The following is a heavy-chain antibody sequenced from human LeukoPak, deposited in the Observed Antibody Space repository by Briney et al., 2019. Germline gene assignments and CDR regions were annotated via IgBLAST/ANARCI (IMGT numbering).Heavy chain of an antibody. J-gene: IGHJ5*02. V-gene: IGHV3-21*06. CDR2: ISGSGSYI. Sequence: PGGSLRLSCAASGFTFSSHSMNWVRQAPGKGLEWVSSISGSGSYIFYADSLKGRFTISRDNAKNSLYLQMNSLRVEDTAVYYCARGGNIVATISASWGQGTLVTVPS. CDR3: ARGGNIVATISAS. CDR1: GFTFSSHS. D-gene: IGHD5-12*01.